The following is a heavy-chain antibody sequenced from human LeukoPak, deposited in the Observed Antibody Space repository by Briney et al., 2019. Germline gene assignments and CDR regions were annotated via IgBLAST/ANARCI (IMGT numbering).Heavy chain of an antibody. D-gene: IGHD2-8*01. J-gene: IGHJ4*02. CDR3: ARPHSGTVNASTYGVIDY. V-gene: IGHV4-4*07. CDR1: GGSISSYY. CDR2: IYTSGST. Sequence: SETLSLTCTVSGGSISSYYWSWIRQPAGKGLEWIGRIYTSGSTNYNPSLTSRVTMSVDTSKNHFSLKLSSVTAADTAMYYCARPHSGTVNASTYGVIDYWGQGTLVTVSS.